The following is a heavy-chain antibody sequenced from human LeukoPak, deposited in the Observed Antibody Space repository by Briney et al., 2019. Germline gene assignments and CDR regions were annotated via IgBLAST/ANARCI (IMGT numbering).Heavy chain of an antibody. Sequence: GGSLRLSCAASGFSFSTYAMNCVRLTPGKGLEWVSAFSASGGYTYYADSVKGRFTISRDNAKNSLYLQTNSLRAEDMALYYCAKDFYRLGEFDAFDNWGQGTMVTVSS. D-gene: IGHD3-16*01. CDR1: GFSFSTYA. V-gene: IGHV3-23*01. J-gene: IGHJ3*02. CDR2: FSASGGYT. CDR3: AKDFYRLGEFDAFDN.